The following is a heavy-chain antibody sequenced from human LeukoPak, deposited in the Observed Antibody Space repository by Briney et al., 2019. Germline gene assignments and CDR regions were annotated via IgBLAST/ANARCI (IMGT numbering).Heavy chain of an antibody. D-gene: IGHD6-13*01. CDR2: IRYVGSNK. V-gene: IGHV3-30*02. J-gene: IGHJ4*02. CDR3: AKGRGGSWYPGYFDY. CDR1: GFTFSSYG. Sequence: PGGSLRLSCAASGFTFSSYGMHWVRQAPGKGLEWVAFIRYVGSNKYYADSVKGRFTITRDNSKNTLYLQMNSLRAEDTAVDYCAKGRGGSWYPGYFDYWGQGTLVTVSS.